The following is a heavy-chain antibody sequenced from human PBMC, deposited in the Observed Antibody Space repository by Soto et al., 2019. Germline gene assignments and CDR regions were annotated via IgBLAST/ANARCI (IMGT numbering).Heavy chain of an antibody. V-gene: IGHV3-23*01. CDR3: AKRGGVTMIVVVRGDAFDI. CDR2: ISGSGGST. J-gene: IGHJ3*02. D-gene: IGHD3-22*01. Sequence: GGSLRLSCAASGFTFSSYAMSWVRQAPGKGLEWVSAISGSGGSTYYADSVKGRFTISRDNSKNTLELQMNSLRAEDTAVYYCAKRGGVTMIVVVRGDAFDIWGQGTMVTVSS. CDR1: GFTFSSYA.